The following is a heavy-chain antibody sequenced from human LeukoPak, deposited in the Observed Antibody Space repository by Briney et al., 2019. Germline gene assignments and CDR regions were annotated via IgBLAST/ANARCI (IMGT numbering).Heavy chain of an antibody. CDR2: IHPGDSDT. Sequence: GESLKISCKGSGYTFSTYWIGWVRQMPGKGLEWMGIIHPGDSDTRYSPSFQGQVTISADKSISTAYLQWSSLKASDTAMYYCARHVQSSGWSIFDSWGQGTLVTVSS. D-gene: IGHD6-19*01. CDR1: GYTFSTYW. CDR3: ARHVQSSGWSIFDS. J-gene: IGHJ4*02. V-gene: IGHV5-51*01.